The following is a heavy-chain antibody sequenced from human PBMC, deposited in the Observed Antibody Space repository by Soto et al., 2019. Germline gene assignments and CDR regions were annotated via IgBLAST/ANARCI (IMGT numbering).Heavy chain of an antibody. J-gene: IGHJ4*02. D-gene: IGHD5-18*01. Sequence: QITLKESGPPLVKPTETLTLTCTFSGFSVSTTGMGVGWIRQPPGKALEWLALIFWNDDKRYIPSLKSRLTITKGTYNNQVVLTMTNMDPVDTGTYYCAHRGYKYGPLFDYWGQGTLVTVSS. CDR3: AHRGYKYGPLFDY. CDR2: IFWNDDK. V-gene: IGHV2-5*01. CDR1: GFSVSTTGMG.